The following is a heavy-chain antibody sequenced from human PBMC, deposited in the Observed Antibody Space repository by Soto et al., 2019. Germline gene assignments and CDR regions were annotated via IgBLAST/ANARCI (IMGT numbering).Heavy chain of an antibody. D-gene: IGHD5-12*01. CDR1: GGTFSSYA. CDR3: ARRCGYAQGYYYYGMDV. CDR2: IIPIFGTA. J-gene: IGHJ6*02. V-gene: IGHV1-69*01. Sequence: QVQLVQSGAEVKKPGSSVKVSCKASGGTFSSYAISWVRQAPGQGLEWMGGIIPIFGTANYAQKFQGRVTITEDESTSTAYMELSSLRSEDTAVYYCARRCGYAQGYYYYGMDVWGQGTTVTVSS.